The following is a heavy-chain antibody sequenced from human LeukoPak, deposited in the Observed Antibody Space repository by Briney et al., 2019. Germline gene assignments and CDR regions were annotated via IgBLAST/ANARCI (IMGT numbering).Heavy chain of an antibody. J-gene: IGHJ4*02. Sequence: GGSLRLSCAASGFTFSTYSMNWVRQAPGKGLEWVSSITSSSSHTYYADSVKGRFTISRDNAKNSLYLQMNSLRAEDTAVYYCAPAPYDFLTGYRDYWGKGTLVTVSS. CDR3: APAPYDFLTGYRDY. D-gene: IGHD3-9*01. CDR2: ITSSSSHT. CDR1: GFTFSTYS. V-gene: IGHV3-21*01.